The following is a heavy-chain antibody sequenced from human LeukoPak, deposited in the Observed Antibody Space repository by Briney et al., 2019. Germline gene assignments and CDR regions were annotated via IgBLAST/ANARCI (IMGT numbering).Heavy chain of an antibody. CDR1: GGSISSSY. CDR3: ARDSPWELLDY. J-gene: IGHJ4*02. Sequence: PSETLSLTCTVSGGSISSSYWSWIRQPAGKGLEWIGRIYTSGSTNYNPSLKSRVTISVDTSKNQFSLKLSSVTAADTAVYYCARDSPWELLDYWGQGTLVTVSS. CDR2: IYTSGST. V-gene: IGHV4-4*07. D-gene: IGHD1-26*01.